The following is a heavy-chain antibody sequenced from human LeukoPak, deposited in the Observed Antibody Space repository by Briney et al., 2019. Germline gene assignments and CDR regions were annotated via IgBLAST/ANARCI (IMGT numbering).Heavy chain of an antibody. CDR2: IYSGGST. D-gene: IGHD3-9*01. CDR1: GFTVSSNY. J-gene: IGHJ3*02. Sequence: GGSLRLSCAASGFTVSSNYMSWVRQAPGKGLEWVSVIYSGGSTYYADSVKGRFTISRDNSKNTLYLQMNSLRAEDTAVYYCARDRRYFDWLSRDAFDIWGQGTMVTVSS. V-gene: IGHV3-66*01. CDR3: ARDRRYFDWLSRDAFDI.